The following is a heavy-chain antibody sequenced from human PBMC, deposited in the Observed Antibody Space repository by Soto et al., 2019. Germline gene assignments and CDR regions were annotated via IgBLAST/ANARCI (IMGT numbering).Heavy chain of an antibody. V-gene: IGHV1-69*08. CDR2: ISPIVGTP. J-gene: IGHJ4*02. Sequence: QVQLEQSGAEVKKPGSSVKVSCKASGGTFSKHTISWVRQAPGQGLEWMGRISPIVGTPSYAQKFQGRVAISSEQAAXTVYMELMRLGSEDTAMYYCARDEKKLAGWYYLDHWGQGTLVTVSS. CDR3: ARDEKKLAGWYYLDH. D-gene: IGHD6-19*01. CDR1: GGTFSKHT.